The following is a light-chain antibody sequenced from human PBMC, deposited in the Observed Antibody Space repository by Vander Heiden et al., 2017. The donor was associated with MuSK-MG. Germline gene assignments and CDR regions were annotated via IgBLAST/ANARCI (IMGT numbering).Light chain of an antibody. V-gene: IGKV4-1*01. J-gene: IGKJ1*01. CDR2: WAS. Sequence: DIVMTQSPASLAVSLGERATINCKSSQSVLYSSNNKNYLAWYQQKPGQPPKLLIYWASTRESGVPDRFSGSGSGTDFTLTISSLQAEDVAVYYCQQYYITPPWTFGQGTKVEIK. CDR1: QSVLYSSNNKNY. CDR3: QQYYITPPWT.